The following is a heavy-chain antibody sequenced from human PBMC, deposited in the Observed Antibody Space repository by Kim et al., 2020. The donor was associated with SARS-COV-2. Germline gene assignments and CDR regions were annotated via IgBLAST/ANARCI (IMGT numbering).Heavy chain of an antibody. V-gene: IGHV4-34*01. D-gene: IGHD3-22*01. CDR3: ARARGYYDSSGYHLYFDY. Sequence: KSRVTISVDTSKTQFSLKLSSVTAADTAVYYCARARGYYDSSGYHLYFDYWGQGTLVTVSS. J-gene: IGHJ4*02.